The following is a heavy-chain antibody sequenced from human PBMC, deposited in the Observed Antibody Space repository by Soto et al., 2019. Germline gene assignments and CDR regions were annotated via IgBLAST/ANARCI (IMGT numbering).Heavy chain of an antibody. V-gene: IGHV4-31*03. CDR1: GGSISSGGYY. Sequence: QVQLQESGPGLVKPSQTLSLTCTVSGGSISSGGYYWSWIRQHPGKGLEWIGYIDYSGSTYYNPSLKSRVTRSVATSKNQFSLKLTSVTAADTAVYYCARSSTSANYCGYWGRGTLGSVSS. J-gene: IGHJ4*02. CDR3: ARSSTSANYCGY. CDR2: IDYSGST. D-gene: IGHD2-2*01.